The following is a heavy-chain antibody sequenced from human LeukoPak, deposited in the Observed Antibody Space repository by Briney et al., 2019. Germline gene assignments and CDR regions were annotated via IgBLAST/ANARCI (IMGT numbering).Heavy chain of an antibody. CDR1: GGSFNGHF. D-gene: IGHD2-21*01. CDR3: ARGYADSSDWAGDALDI. Sequence: PPETQTLTCAVLGGSFNGHFWSWIRQPPRQGLEWIGQINDSGRTYVNPSFQSRLTMPVETSRNQFSLDLSSVAAADTAVYFCARGYADSSDWAGDALDIWGPGTMVSVSS. CDR2: INDSGRT. J-gene: IGHJ3*02. V-gene: IGHV4-34*01.